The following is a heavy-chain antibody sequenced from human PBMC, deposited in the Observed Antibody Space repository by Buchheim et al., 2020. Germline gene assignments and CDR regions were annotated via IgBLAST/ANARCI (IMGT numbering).Heavy chain of an antibody. CDR1: GFTFSSHW. CDR2: TNSDGSST. D-gene: IGHD3-10*01. CDR3: ASEMKCGSGTTCPPYGMDV. Sequence: EVQLVESGGGLVQPGGSLRLSCAASGFTFSSHWMHWVRQAPGKGLVWVSRTNSDGSSTSYADSVKGRFSISRDNAKNTLYLQMNSLRAEDTAVYYCASEMKCGSGTTCPPYGMDVWGQGTT. J-gene: IGHJ6*02. V-gene: IGHV3-74*01.